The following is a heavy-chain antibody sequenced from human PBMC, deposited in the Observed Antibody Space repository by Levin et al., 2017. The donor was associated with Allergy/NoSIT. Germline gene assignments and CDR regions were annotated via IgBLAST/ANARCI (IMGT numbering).Heavy chain of an antibody. CDR1: GGSITNNSYF. CDR2: ISYRGTT. V-gene: IGHV4-39*07. Sequence: PSETLSLTCAVSGGSITNNSYFWGWIRQPPGKGPEWVGSISYRGTTYINPSLKSRVTISVDTSKNQFSLKVNSVTAADTALYDSARVENYYGSGTFEYFRHWGQGTLVTVSS. J-gene: IGHJ1*01. CDR3: ARVENYYGSGTFEYFRH. D-gene: IGHD3-10*01.